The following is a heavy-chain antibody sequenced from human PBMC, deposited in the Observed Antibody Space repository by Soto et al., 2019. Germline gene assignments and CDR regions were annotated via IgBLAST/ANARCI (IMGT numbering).Heavy chain of an antibody. CDR1: GGSISSYY. Sequence: SETLSLTCTVSGGSISSYYWSWIRQPPGKGLEWIGYIYYSGSTNYNPSLKSRVTISVDTSKNQFSLKLSSVTAADTAVYYCARSVGITFGGVIAPLDYWGQGTLVTVSS. J-gene: IGHJ4*02. V-gene: IGHV4-59*01. CDR2: IYYSGST. CDR3: ARSVGITFGGVIAPLDY. D-gene: IGHD3-16*02.